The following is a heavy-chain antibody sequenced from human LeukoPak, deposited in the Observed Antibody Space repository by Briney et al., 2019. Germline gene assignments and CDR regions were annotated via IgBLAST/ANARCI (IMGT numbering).Heavy chain of an antibody. Sequence: SETLSLTCAVLDGSFNGYYWSWIRQPPGKGLEWIGEINHSGSTNYNPSLKSRVTISLDTSKNQFSLKLSSVTSADTAGYYCARGLVVVVPAVYDYWGQGTLVTVSS. V-gene: IGHV4-34*01. D-gene: IGHD2-2*01. J-gene: IGHJ4*02. CDR2: INHSGST. CDR3: ARGLVVVVPAVYDY. CDR1: DGSFNGYY.